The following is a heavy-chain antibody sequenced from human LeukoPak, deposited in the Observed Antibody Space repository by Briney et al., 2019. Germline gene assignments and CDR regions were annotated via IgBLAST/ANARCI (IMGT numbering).Heavy chain of an antibody. CDR1: GYTFTASF. Sequence: GASVKVSCKTSGYTFTASFIHWVRQAPGQGLEWMGWINPDSGVAKYAQNFQGRVTMTRDTSISTAPMEMRSLKSDDTAVYYCARDFGSSSTWYEFDYWGQGTLVTVSS. J-gene: IGHJ4*02. CDR3: ARDFGSSSTWYEFDY. D-gene: IGHD6-13*01. CDR2: INPDSGVA. V-gene: IGHV1-2*02.